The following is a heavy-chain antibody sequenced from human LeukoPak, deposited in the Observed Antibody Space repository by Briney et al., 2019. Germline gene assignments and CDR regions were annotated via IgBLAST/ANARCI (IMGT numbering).Heavy chain of an antibody. CDR1: GYTFTSYG. J-gene: IGHJ4*02. CDR3: ARLSIAPRRFDY. CDR2: MNPNSGNT. D-gene: IGHD6-6*01. V-gene: IGHV1-8*02. Sequence: GASVKVSCKASGYTFTSYGINWVRQATGQGLEWMGWMNPNSGNTGYAQKFQGRVTMTRNTSISTAYMELSSLRSEDTAVYYCARLSIAPRRFDYWGQGTLVTVSS.